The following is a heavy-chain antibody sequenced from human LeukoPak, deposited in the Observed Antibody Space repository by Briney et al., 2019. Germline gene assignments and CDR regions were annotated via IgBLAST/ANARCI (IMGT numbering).Heavy chain of an antibody. J-gene: IGHJ3*02. V-gene: IGHV3-7*01. CDR3: ARAYYDSSGAFDI. Sequence: GGSLRLSCAASGFTFSSYWMSWVRHAPGKGLEWVANIKQDGSEKYYVDSVKGRFTIPRDNAKNSLYLQMNSLRAEDTAVYYCARAYYDSSGAFDIWGQGTMVTVSS. CDR2: IKQDGSEK. CDR1: GFTFSSYW. D-gene: IGHD3-22*01.